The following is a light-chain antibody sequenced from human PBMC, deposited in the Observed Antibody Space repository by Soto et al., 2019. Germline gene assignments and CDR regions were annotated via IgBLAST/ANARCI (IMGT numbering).Light chain of an antibody. CDR1: SSDVGGYDF. CDR2: EVS. Sequence: QSVLTQPASVSGSPGQSITISCTGTSSDVGGYDFVSWYQHHPGKVPKLMIFEVSKRPSGVSNRFSGSKSGNTASLTISGLQAEDGVDYYSSSYTSTPLVFGGGTKVTVL. V-gene: IGLV2-14*01. CDR3: SSYTSTPLV. J-gene: IGLJ2*01.